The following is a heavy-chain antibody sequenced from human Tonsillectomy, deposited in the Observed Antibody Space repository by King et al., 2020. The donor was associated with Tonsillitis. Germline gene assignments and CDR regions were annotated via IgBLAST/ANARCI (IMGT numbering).Heavy chain of an antibody. CDR1: GFIFSNYA. V-gene: IGHV3-23*04. CDR2: ISGSGGTT. J-gene: IGHJ4*02. D-gene: IGHD4-17*01. CDR3: AKESDYGDLGDY. Sequence: VQLVESGGGLVQPGGSLRLSCAASGFIFSNYAMSWVRQAPGKGLEWVSTISGSGGTTYYADSVKGRFIFYRDNSKNTLYLQMHSLRDEDTAVYYCAKESDYGDLGDYWGQGPLVTVS.